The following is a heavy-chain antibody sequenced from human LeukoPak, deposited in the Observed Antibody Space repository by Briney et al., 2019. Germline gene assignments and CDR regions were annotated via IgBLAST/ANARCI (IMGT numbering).Heavy chain of an antibody. J-gene: IGHJ3*02. Sequence: GGSLRLSCAASGFTFSSYAMHWVRQAPGKGLEWVSGISWNSGSIGYADSVKGRFTISRDNAKNSLYLQMNSLRAEDTALYYCAKDQSPGAKNRGAFDIWGQGTMVTVSS. V-gene: IGHV3-9*01. CDR1: GFTFSSYA. CDR2: ISWNSGSI. CDR3: AKDQSPGAKNRGAFDI. D-gene: IGHD1-14*01.